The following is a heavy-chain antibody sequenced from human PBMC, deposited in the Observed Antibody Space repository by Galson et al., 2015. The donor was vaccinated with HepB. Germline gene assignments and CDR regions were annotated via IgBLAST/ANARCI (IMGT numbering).Heavy chain of an antibody. CDR2: IKQDGSEK. J-gene: IGHJ4*02. V-gene: IGHV3-7*03. CDR3: ARDSGYYDFWSGYHAPLGY. Sequence: SLRLSCAASGFTFSSYWMSWVRQAPGKGLEWVANIKQDGSEKYYVDSVKGRFTISRDNAKNSLYLQMNSLRAEDTAVYYCARDSGYYDFWSGYHAPLGYWGQGTLVTVSS. CDR1: GFTFSSYW. D-gene: IGHD3-3*01.